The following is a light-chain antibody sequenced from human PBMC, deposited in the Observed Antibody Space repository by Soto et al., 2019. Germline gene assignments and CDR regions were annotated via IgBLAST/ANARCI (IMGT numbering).Light chain of an antibody. CDR3: AAWDDSLSGYYV. Sequence: QSVLTQPPPASGTPGQRVTISCSGSSSNIGGNTVNWYQQLPGTAPKLLIYSNNQRPSGVPDRFSGSKSGTSASLAISGLQSEDEADYYCAAWDDSLSGYYVFGTGTKVTVL. CDR1: SSNIGGNT. J-gene: IGLJ1*01. V-gene: IGLV1-44*01. CDR2: SNN.